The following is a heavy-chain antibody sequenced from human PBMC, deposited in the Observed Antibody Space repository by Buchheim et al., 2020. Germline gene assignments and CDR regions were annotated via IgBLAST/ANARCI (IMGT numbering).Heavy chain of an antibody. CDR2: ISSSGTYI. D-gene: IGHD3-22*01. J-gene: IGHJ4*02. V-gene: IGHV3-21*01. Sequence: EVQLVESGGGLVKPGGSLRLSCAASGFTFSSYSMNWVRQAPGKGLEWVSSISSSGTYIYYADSLKGRFTISRDNAKNSLYLQMNSLRAEDTAVYYCARDGYDSSGYPFDYWGQGTL. CDR3: ARDGYDSSGYPFDY. CDR1: GFTFSSYS.